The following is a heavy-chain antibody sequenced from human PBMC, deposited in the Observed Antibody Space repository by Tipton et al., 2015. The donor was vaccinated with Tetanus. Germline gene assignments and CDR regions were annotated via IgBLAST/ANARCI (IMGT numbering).Heavy chain of an antibody. V-gene: IGHV4-61*01. J-gene: IGHJ3*02. Sequence: TLSLTCTVSGGSVSSGSYYWSWIRQPPGKGLEWIGYIYYSGSTNYNPSLKSRVTISVDTSKNQFSLKLSSVTAADTAVYYCAREGYYDSSGYYYKGVFDIWGQGTMVTVSS. CDR3: AREGYYDSSGYYYKGVFDI. CDR2: IYYSGST. D-gene: IGHD3-22*01. CDR1: GGSVSSGSYY.